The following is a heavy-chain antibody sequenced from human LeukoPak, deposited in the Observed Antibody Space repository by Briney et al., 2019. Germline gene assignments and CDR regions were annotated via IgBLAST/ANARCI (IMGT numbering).Heavy chain of an antibody. Sequence: SETLSLTCTVSGGSISSHYWTWIRQTPGKGLEWIGTIYYSGFTHYNPSLRSRVAISVDTSKNQFSLNLSSLTAADTAVYYCARRGGFGVTYDSWGQGTLVTVSS. CDR2: IYYSGFT. V-gene: IGHV4-59*04. D-gene: IGHD3-10*01. CDR1: GGSISSHY. CDR3: ARRGGFGVTYDS. J-gene: IGHJ4*02.